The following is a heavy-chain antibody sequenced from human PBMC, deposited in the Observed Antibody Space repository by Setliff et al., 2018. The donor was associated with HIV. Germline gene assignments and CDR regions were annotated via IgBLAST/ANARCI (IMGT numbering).Heavy chain of an antibody. CDR3: ARDLRWYDSSGGCYYYMDV. J-gene: IGHJ6*03. D-gene: IGHD3-22*01. CDR1: GFTFSSYA. V-gene: IGHV3-23*01. CDR2: ISGSGGST. Sequence: PGGSLRLSCAASGFTFSSYAMTWVRQAPGKGLEWVSAISGSGGSTYYADSVKGRFIISRDNSKNTPYLQMNSLRAEDTAVYYCARDLRWYDSSGGCYYYMDVWGKGIMVTVSS.